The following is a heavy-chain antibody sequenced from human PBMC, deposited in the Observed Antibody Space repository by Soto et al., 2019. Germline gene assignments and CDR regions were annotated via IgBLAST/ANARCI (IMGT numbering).Heavy chain of an antibody. CDR1: GFTFINYS. J-gene: IGHJ4*02. CDR2: ISKDGDKK. CDR3: AREWSVANPGY. Sequence: PWGSLRLSCAASGFTFINYSMHCVRQAPVKGLEWVAVISKDGDKKYYADSVKGRFTISRDNSKNTLYLQMNSLRPEDTAVHYCAREWSVANPGYWGQGTQVTVSS. D-gene: IGHD5-12*01. V-gene: IGHV3-30-3*01.